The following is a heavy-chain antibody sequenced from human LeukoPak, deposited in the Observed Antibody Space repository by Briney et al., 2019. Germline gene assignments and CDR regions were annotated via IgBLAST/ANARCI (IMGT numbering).Heavy chain of an antibody. V-gene: IGHV4-34*01. Sequence: SETLSLTCAVYGGSFSGYYWSWIRQPPGKGLEWIGEISHSGRTNYNPSLKSRVTISVDTSKNQFSLKLSSVTAADTAVYYCARKSGGRLLWFGVARRTNWFDPWGQGTLVTVSS. CDR2: ISHSGRT. CDR3: ARKSGGRLLWFGVARRTNWFDP. CDR1: GGSFSGYY. D-gene: IGHD3-10*01. J-gene: IGHJ5*02.